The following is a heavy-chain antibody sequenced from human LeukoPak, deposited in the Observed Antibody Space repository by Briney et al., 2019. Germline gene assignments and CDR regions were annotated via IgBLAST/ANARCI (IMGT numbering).Heavy chain of an antibody. V-gene: IGHV3-48*03. CDR3: AKASDYGDYGIDY. Sequence: GGSLRLSCAASGFTFSGYEMNWVRQAPGKGLEWVSYISSSGTTKYYADSVKGRFTISRDNAKNSLYLQMNSLRAEDTAVYYCAKASDYGDYGIDYWSQGTLVTVSS. CDR2: ISSSGTTK. J-gene: IGHJ4*02. D-gene: IGHD4-17*01. CDR1: GFTFSGYE.